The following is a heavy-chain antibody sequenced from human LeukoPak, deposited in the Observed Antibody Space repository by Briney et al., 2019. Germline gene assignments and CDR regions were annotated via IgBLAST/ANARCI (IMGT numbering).Heavy chain of an antibody. CDR2: ISLDGATT. D-gene: IGHD3-9*01. J-gene: IGHJ4*02. CDR3: VKDHGWLLYS. V-gene: IGHV3-23*01. CDR1: GFTFSSYA. Sequence: GSLRLSCAASGFTFSSYAMSWVRQAPGKGLEWVSGISLDGATTYYAGSVEGRFTISRDNSKNTLYLQMNSLRADDTAVYYCVKDHGWLLYSWGQGTLVTVSS.